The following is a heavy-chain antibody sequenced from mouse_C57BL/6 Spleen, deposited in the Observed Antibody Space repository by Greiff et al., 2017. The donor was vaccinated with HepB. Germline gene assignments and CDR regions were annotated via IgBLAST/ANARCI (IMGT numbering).Heavy chain of an antibody. D-gene: IGHD2-1*01. CDR3: ARSGGNYRFYAMDD. J-gene: IGHJ4*01. CDR1: GYAFSSSW. CDR2: IYPGDGDT. Sequence: QVQLQQSGPELVKPGASVKISCKASGYAFSSSWMNWVKQRPGKGLEWIGRIYPGDGDTNYNGKFKGKATLTADKSSSTAYMQLSSLTSEDSAVYFCARSGGNYRFYAMDDWGQGTSVTVSS. V-gene: IGHV1-82*01.